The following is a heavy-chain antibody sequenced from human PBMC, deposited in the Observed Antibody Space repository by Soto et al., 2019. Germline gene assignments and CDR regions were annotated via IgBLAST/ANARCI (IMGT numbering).Heavy chain of an antibody. Sequence: PGESLKLSCKASEYMFDRYWIAWVRQMPGKGLEWMGIIYPDDSDTRYSPSFQGHVTISADKSTSTAYLQWTSLKASDTAMYYCARISGSGSFYKRGWFDPWGQGTQVTVSS. J-gene: IGHJ5*02. CDR1: EYMFDRYW. CDR2: IYPDDSDT. D-gene: IGHD3-10*01. CDR3: ARISGSGSFYKRGWFDP. V-gene: IGHV5-51*01.